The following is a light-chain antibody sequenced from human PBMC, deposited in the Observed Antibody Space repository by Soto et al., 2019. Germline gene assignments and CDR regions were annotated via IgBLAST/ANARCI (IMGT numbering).Light chain of an antibody. V-gene: IGKV3-11*01. CDR2: DAS. J-gene: IGKJ5*01. CDR1: LSVSVY. CDR3: HQRQYWPPIT. Sequence: VLTQSPATLSLSPGERATLSSWTSLSVSVYLDWYQQKPGQAPRLLISDASNRATGIPARFSGSGSGTDFTLTISSLEPEDFAVYYCHQRQYWPPITFGQGTRLEIK.